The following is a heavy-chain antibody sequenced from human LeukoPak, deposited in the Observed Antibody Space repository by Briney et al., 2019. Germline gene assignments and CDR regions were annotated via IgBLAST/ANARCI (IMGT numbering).Heavy chain of an antibody. Sequence: SQTLSLTCAISGEEVSSNTASWNWFRQSQSRGLEWLGRTYYRSKWSNDYAPSVKGRITINADTSRNQFSLHLNSVTPEDTAVYFCARDRDSDFEWGPYDPWGQGTLVVVSS. CDR3: ARDRDSDFEWGPYDP. CDR2: TYYRSKWSN. D-gene: IGHD4-11*01. V-gene: IGHV6-1*01. CDR1: GEEVSSNTAS. J-gene: IGHJ5*02.